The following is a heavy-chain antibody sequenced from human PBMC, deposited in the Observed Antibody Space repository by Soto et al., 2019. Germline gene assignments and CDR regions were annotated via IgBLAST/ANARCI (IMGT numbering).Heavy chain of an antibody. D-gene: IGHD2-15*01. CDR1: GFTFSSYA. CDR2: IDGSGRNT. CDR3: AKDGGSVCSGGTCYFQAPDY. V-gene: IGHV3-23*01. Sequence: EVQLLESGGGLVQPGGSLRLSCAASGFTFSSYAMSWVRQAPGKGLEWVSGIDGSGRNTYYADSVKGRFTISRDNSKNTLSVQMDSLRVEDTALYYCAKDGGSVCSGGTCYFQAPDYWGQGTLDTVSS. J-gene: IGHJ4*02.